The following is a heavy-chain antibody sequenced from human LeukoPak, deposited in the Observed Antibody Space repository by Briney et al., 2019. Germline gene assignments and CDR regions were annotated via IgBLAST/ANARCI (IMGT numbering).Heavy chain of an antibody. CDR3: ARIRGASGWYYFDY. CDR1: GFTFSVYG. V-gene: IGHV3-48*01. Sequence: GGSLRLSCAASGFTFSVYGMSWVRQAPGKGLEWVSHISSGRSVMNYADSVKGRFTISRDNSKNTLYLQMNSLRAEDTAVYYCARIRGASGWYYFDYWGQGTLVTVSS. CDR2: ISSGRSVM. D-gene: IGHD6-19*01. J-gene: IGHJ4*02.